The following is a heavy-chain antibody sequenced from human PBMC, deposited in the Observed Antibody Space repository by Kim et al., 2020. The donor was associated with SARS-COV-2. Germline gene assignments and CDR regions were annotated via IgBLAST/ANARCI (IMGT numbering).Heavy chain of an antibody. CDR2: IHTSGST. CDR1: GGSISSGYYY. V-gene: IGHV4-61*02. CDR3: ARQRSDSSGFNYGMDV. Sequence: SETLSLTCTVSGGSISSGYYYWSWIRQPAGKGLEWIGRIHTSGSTNYNPSLKSRVTISVDTSENQFSLKLSSVTAADRAVYYCARQRSDSSGFNYGMDVWGQGTTVTVSS. D-gene: IGHD3-22*01. J-gene: IGHJ6*02.